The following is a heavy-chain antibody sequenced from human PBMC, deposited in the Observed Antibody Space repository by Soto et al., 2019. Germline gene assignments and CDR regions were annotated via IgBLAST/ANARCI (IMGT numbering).Heavy chain of an antibody. CDR3: ARGGKRVSMIRGFDY. J-gene: IGHJ4*02. Sequence: QLQLQESGPGLVKPSETLSLTCTVSGGSISGSSYYWAWIRQPPGKGLEWIGSIYFSGTTYYNPSLKCRVTISADTSKSQFSLRLSSVTAADTALYYCARGGKRVSMIRGFDYWGQGTLVTASS. CDR2: IYFSGTT. V-gene: IGHV4-39*01. CDR1: GGSISGSSYY. D-gene: IGHD3-10*01.